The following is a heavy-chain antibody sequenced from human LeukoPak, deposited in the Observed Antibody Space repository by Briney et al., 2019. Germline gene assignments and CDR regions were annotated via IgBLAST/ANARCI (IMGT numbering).Heavy chain of an antibody. V-gene: IGHV4-30-4*01. CDR2: IYYSGST. CDR1: GVSISSGDYY. J-gene: IGHJ4*02. Sequence: PSETLSLTCTVSGVSISSGDYYWSWIRQPPGKGLEWIGYIYYSGSTYYNPSLKSRVTISVDTSKNQFSLKLSSVTAADTAVYYCARIALYYDFWSGYYFDYWGQGTLVTVSS. D-gene: IGHD3-3*01. CDR3: ARIALYYDFWSGYYFDY.